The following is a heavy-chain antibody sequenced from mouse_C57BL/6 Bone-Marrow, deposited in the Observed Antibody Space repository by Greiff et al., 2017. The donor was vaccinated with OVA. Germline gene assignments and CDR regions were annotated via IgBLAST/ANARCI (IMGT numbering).Heavy chain of an antibody. J-gene: IGHJ3*01. CDR2: INPNNGGT. Sequence: EVQLQQSGPELVKPGASVKISCKASGYTFTDYYMNWVKQSHGKSLEWIGDINPNNGGTSYNQKFKGKATLTVDKSSSTAYMELRSLTSEDSAGYYCARGVTGKAYWGQGTLVTVSA. D-gene: IGHD4-1*01. V-gene: IGHV1-26*01. CDR1: GYTFTDYY. CDR3: ARGVTGKAY.